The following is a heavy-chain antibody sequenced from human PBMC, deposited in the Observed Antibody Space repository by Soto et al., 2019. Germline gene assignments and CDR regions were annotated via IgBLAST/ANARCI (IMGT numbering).Heavy chain of an antibody. CDR3: TRPGYSNYYYYGMDV. V-gene: IGHV3-73*01. D-gene: IGHD4-4*01. CDR2: IRSKANSYAT. J-gene: IGHJ6*02. CDR1: GFTFSGSA. Sequence: LRLSCAASGFTFSGSAMHWVRQASGKGLEWVGRIRSKANSYATAYAASVKGRFTISRDDSKNTAYLQMNSLKTEDTAVYYCTRPGYSNYYYYGMDVWGQGTTVTVSS.